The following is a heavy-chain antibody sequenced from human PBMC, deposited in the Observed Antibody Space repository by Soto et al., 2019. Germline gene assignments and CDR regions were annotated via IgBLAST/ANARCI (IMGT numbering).Heavy chain of an antibody. CDR1: GGSMRSYY. Sequence: SETLSLTCSVSGGSMRSYYWNWLRQPAGKGLEWIGRIYSRGDTNYNPSVKSRVTMSVETSKNEFSLRLKSVTAADTAVYYCAGIGEDVYYGMDVWGQGATVTVSS. CDR3: AGIGEDVYYGMDV. CDR2: IYSRGDT. J-gene: IGHJ6*02. V-gene: IGHV4-4*07. D-gene: IGHD2-21*01.